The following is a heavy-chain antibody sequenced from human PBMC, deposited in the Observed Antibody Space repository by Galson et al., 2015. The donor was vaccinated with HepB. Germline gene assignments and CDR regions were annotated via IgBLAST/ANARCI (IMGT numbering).Heavy chain of an antibody. Sequence: SVKVSCKASGYTFTNYLISWVRQAPGQGLEWMGWISTFNGNTKYAQKFQGRVTMTTDTSTRTVYMELRSLRFDDTALYFCARDLERALGLTNFDYWGQGTQVTVSS. CDR1: GYTFTNYL. CDR3: ARDLERALGLTNFDY. J-gene: IGHJ4*02. V-gene: IGHV1-18*01. CDR2: ISTFNGNT. D-gene: IGHD3-3*01.